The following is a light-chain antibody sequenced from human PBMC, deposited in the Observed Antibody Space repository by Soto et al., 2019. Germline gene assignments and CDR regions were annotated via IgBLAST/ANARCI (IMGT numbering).Light chain of an antibody. CDR3: SSYTVNSVTLYV. J-gene: IGLJ1*01. CDR2: EVN. V-gene: IGLV2-14*01. Sequence: QSALTQPASVSGSPGQSITISCTGTSSDIGASNYVSWYQQHPGKAPKVMIYEVNNRPSGVSSRFSGSKSGNTASLTISGLQAEDEADYYCSSYTVNSVTLYVFGTGTKVTVL. CDR1: SSDIGASNY.